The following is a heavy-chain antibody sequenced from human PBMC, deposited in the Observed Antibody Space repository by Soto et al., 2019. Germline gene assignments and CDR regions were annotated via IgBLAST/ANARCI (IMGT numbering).Heavy chain of an antibody. CDR3: ARTPLRDFWSGYFPLDY. CDR2: IYYSGST. V-gene: IGHV4-61*01. J-gene: IGHJ4*02. CDR1: GGSVSSGSYY. Sequence: PSETLSLTCTVSGGSVSSGSYYWSWIRQPPGKGLEWIGYIYYSGSTNYNPSLKSRVTISVDTSKNQFSLKLSSVTAADTAVYYCARTPLRDFWSGYFPLDYWGQGTLVTVSS. D-gene: IGHD3-3*01.